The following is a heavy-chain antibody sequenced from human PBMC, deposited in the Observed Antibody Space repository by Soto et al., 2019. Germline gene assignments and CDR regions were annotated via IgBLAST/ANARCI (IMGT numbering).Heavy chain of an antibody. V-gene: IGHV3-30*18. CDR1: GFTFSSYG. J-gene: IGHJ5*02. Sequence: PGGSLRLSCAASGFTFSSYGMHWVRQAPGKGLEWVAVISYDGSNKYYADSVKGRFTISRDNSKNTLYLQMNSLRAEDTAVYYCAKPYYYDSRGTWFDPWGQGTLVIVSS. CDR2: ISYDGSNK. D-gene: IGHD3-22*01. CDR3: AKPYYYDSRGTWFDP.